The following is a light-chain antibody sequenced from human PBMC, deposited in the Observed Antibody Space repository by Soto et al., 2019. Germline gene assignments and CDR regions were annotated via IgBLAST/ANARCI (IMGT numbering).Light chain of an antibody. CDR1: SSDVGGYNY. CDR2: DVS. J-gene: IGLJ1*01. CDR3: SSYTTSSTYV. V-gene: IGLV2-14*01. Sequence: QSVLTQPASVSGSPGQSITISCTGTSSDVGGYNYVSWYQQHPGKAPKLMIYDVSNRPSGVSSRFSGSKSGNTASLTISGLQAEDEADYYCSSYTTSSTYVFGTGTKVNVL.